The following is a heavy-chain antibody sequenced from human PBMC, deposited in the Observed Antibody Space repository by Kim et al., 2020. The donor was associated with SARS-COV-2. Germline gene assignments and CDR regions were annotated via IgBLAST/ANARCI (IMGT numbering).Heavy chain of an antibody. Sequence: YRADSIKGRFTISSDNSENTLYLEMNSLRAEETARYYCAKGPNGYKDMDVWGQGTTVTVSS. V-gene: IGHV3-23*01. D-gene: IGHD1-1*01. CDR3: AKGPNGYKDMDV. J-gene: IGHJ6*02.